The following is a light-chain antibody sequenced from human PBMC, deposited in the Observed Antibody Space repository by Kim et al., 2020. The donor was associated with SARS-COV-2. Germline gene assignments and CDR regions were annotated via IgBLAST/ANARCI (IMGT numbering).Light chain of an antibody. J-gene: IGLJ1*01. V-gene: IGLV3-21*04. CDR3: QVWDSSSDRLYV. Sequence: PGKTARITCGGNNIGSKSVHWYQQQPGQAPVLVIYYDSDRPSGIPERFSGSNSGNTATLTISRVEAGDEADYYCQVWDSSSDRLYVFGTGTKVTVL. CDR2: YDS. CDR1: NIGSKS.